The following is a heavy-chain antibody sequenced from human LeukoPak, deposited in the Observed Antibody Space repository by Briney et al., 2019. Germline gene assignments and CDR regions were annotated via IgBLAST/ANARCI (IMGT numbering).Heavy chain of an antibody. CDR1: GFTFSSYA. D-gene: IGHD1-1*01. J-gene: IGHJ1*01. CDR3: AKPGTHQKSVTEYFQH. Sequence: GGSLRLSCAASGFTFSSYAMSWVRQAPGKGLEWVSAISGSGGSTYYADSVKGRFTISRDNSKNTLYLQMNSLRAEDTAVYYCAKPGTHQKSVTEYFQHWGQGTLVTVSS. V-gene: IGHV3-23*01. CDR2: ISGSGGST.